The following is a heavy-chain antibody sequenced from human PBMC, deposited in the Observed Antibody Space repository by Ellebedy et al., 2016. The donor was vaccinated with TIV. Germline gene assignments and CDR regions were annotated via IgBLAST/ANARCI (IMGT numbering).Heavy chain of an antibody. CDR2: IKPDGIEE. J-gene: IGHJ5*02. CDR3: ARGTRGSQYNCFDP. Sequence: GESLKIPCAAPGFIFRDYWMRWVRQSPGKGLEWVATIKPDGIEEYSVDSVKGRFTISRDNVKNSLNLQMNSLRAEDTAVYFCARGTRGSQYNCFDPWGQGTLVTVSS. V-gene: IGHV3-7*04. CDR1: GFIFRDYW. D-gene: IGHD1-1*01.